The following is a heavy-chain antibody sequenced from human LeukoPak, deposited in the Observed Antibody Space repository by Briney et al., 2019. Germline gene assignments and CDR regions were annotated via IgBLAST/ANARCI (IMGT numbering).Heavy chain of an antibody. V-gene: IGHV1-69*06. Sequence: GASVKVSCKASGGTFSSYAISWVRQAPGQGLEWMGGIIPIFGTANYAQKFQGRVTITADKSTSTAYMELSSLRSEDTAVSYCARETEGYCSSASCPLKYWGQGTLVTVSS. CDR3: ARETEGYCSSASCPLKY. J-gene: IGHJ4*02. CDR1: GGTFSSYA. D-gene: IGHD2-2*01. CDR2: IIPIFGTA.